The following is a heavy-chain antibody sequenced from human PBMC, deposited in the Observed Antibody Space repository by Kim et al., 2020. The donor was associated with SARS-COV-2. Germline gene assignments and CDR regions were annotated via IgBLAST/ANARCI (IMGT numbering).Heavy chain of an antibody. V-gene: IGHV3-23*03. Sequence: GGSLRLSCAASGFTFSSYAMSWVRQAPGKGLEWVSVIYSGGSSTYYADSVKGRFTISRDNSKNTLYLQMNSLRAEDTAVYYCAKGVFGGWFDYWGQGTLVTVSS. CDR2: IYSGGSST. J-gene: IGHJ4*02. D-gene: IGHD6-19*01. CDR1: GFTFSSYA. CDR3: AKGVFGGWFDY.